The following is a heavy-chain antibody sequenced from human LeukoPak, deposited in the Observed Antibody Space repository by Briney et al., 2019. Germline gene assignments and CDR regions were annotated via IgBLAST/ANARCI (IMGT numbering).Heavy chain of an antibody. Sequence: GGSLRLSCVVSGFTFSSYAMSWVRQAPGKGLEWGSGISNSGANTYYADSVKGRFTISRDNSKNTLFLQMNGLRAEDTAVYYCAQDGTWIQLWLPNWGQGALVTVSS. D-gene: IGHD5-18*01. V-gene: IGHV3-23*01. J-gene: IGHJ4*02. CDR3: AQDGTWIQLWLPN. CDR1: GFTFSSYA. CDR2: ISNSGANT.